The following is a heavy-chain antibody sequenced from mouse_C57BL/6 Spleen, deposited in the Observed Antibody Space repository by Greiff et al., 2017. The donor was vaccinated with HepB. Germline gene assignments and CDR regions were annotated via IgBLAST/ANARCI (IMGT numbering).Heavy chain of an antibody. CDR2: INPGSGGT. D-gene: IGHD3-3*01. J-gene: IGHJ4*01. CDR3: ARSPLRDYAMDY. Sequence: VKLVESGAELVRPGTSVKVSCKASGYAFTNYLIEWVKQRPGQGLEWIGVINPGSGGTNYNEKFKGKATLTADKSSSTAYMQRSSLTSEAAAVYFCARSPLRDYAMDYWGQGTSVTVSS. CDR1: GYAFTNYL. V-gene: IGHV1-54*01.